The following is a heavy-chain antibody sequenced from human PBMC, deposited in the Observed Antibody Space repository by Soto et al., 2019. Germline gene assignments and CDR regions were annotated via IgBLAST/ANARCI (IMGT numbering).Heavy chain of an antibody. CDR3: ARDTAPAGDYYYLMDV. D-gene: IGHD5-18*01. Sequence: TLSLTCTVSGGSISSGDYYWSWIRQPPGKGLEWIGYIYYSGSTNYNPSLKSRVDISVDASRNQFSLRLTSVTAADTAVYYCARDTAPAGDYYYLMDVWGQGTTVTLAS. J-gene: IGHJ6*02. V-gene: IGHV4-30-4*01. CDR1: GGSISSGDYY. CDR2: IYYSGST.